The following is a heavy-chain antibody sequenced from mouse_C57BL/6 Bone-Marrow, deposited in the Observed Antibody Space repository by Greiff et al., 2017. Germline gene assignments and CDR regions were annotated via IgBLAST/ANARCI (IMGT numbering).Heavy chain of an antibody. CDR1: GYTFTSYG. D-gene: IGHD1-1*01. CDR2: IYPRSGNT. J-gene: IGHJ4*01. V-gene: IGHV1-81*01. CDR3: ARLEYYGSSPYAMDY. Sequence: VKLMESGAELARPGASVKLSCKASGYTFTSYGISWVKQRTGQGLEWIGEIYPRSGNTYYNEKFKGKATLTADKSSSTAYMELRSLTSEDSAVYFCARLEYYGSSPYAMDYWGQGTSVTVSS.